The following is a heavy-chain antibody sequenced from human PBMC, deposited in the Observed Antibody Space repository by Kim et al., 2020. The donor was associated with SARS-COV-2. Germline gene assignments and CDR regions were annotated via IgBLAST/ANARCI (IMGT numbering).Heavy chain of an antibody. D-gene: IGHD3-10*01. Sequence: KNSRKFQGRVTITRDTSASTAYMELSSLRSEDTAVYYCARGWFGELPFDYWGQGTLVTVSS. J-gene: IGHJ4*02. CDR3: ARGWFGELPFDY. V-gene: IGHV1-3*01.